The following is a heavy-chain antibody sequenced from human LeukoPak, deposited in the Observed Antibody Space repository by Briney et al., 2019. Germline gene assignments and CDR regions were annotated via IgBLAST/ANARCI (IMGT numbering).Heavy chain of an antibody. CDR1: GFTFSSYS. V-gene: IGHV4-4*09. CDR2: ISASGTT. J-gene: IGHJ6*03. CDR3: ARGLRYYYYYMDV. Sequence: GSLRLSCAASGFTFSSYSMNWIRQPPGKGLEWIGYISASGTTNYNPSLMSRVTISVDTSKNQFSLKLSSVTAADTAVYYCARGLRYYYYYMDVWGKGTTVTVSS.